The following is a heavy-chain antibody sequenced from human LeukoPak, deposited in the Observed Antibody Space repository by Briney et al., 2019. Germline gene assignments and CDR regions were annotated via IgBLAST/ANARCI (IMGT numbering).Heavy chain of an antibody. V-gene: IGHV3-21*01. CDR1: GFTFSSYA. CDR2: ISTSSSYI. Sequence: GGSLRLSCAASGFTFSSYAMSWVRQAPGKGLEWVSSISTSSSYIYYADAVKGRFTISRDNAKNSLYLQINSLRAEDTAVYYCAKAVVVVPAATPFDYWGQGTLVTVSS. CDR3: AKAVVVVPAATPFDY. J-gene: IGHJ4*02. D-gene: IGHD2-2*01.